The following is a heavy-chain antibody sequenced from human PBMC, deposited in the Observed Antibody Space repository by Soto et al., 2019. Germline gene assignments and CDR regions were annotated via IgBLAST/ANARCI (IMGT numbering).Heavy chain of an antibody. Sequence: ASETLSLTCTVSGGSINSYYWYWIRQPAGKGLEWIGRIYISGSTNYNPSLKSRVTMSIDTSKNQFSLKVSSVTAADTAVYYCAKSSIRSSLGQYGLDVWGQGIKVTVAS. J-gene: IGHJ6*02. CDR1: GGSINSYY. D-gene: IGHD6-13*01. V-gene: IGHV4-4*07. CDR3: AKSSIRSSLGQYGLDV. CDR2: IYISGST.